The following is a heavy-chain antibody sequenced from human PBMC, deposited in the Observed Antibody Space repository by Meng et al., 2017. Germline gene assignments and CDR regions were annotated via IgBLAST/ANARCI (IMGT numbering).Heavy chain of an antibody. CDR1: GVLFSGYY. D-gene: IGHD3-10*01. J-gene: IGHJ5*02. CDR3: ARGLAARYSYYYGSGSYYQNWFDP. V-gene: IGHV4-34*01. Sequence: HIHQAGAILSMPSEPLSLPCSVYGVLFSGYYESWIRQPPGKGLEWIGIINHSGTTNYNPSLKSRVTISVDTSKNQFSLKLSSVSAADTAVYYCARGLAARYSYYYGSGSYYQNWFDPWGQGTLVTVSS. CDR2: INHSGTT.